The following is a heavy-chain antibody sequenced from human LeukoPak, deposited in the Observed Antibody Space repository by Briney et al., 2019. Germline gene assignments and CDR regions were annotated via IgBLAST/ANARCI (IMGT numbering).Heavy chain of an antibody. V-gene: IGHV4-34*01. CDR3: ARHRGNRAVAPLDY. CDR2: INHSGST. CDR1: GGSFSGYY. Sequence: SETLSLTCAVYGGSFSGYYWSWIRQPPGKGLEWIGEINHSGSTNCNPSLKSRVTISVDTSKNQFSLKLSSVTAADTAVYYCARHRGNRAVAPLDYWGQGTLVTVSS. D-gene: IGHD6-19*01. J-gene: IGHJ4*02.